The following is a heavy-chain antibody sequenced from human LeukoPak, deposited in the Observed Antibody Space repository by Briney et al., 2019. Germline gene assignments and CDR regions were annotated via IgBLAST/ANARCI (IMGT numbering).Heavy chain of an antibody. CDR3: ARDVGSRFDY. D-gene: IGHD3-10*01. Sequence: SETLSLTCSVSGGSISSYFWSWIRQPPGKGLEWIGYIYYSGSINYNPSLKSRLTISVDTSKNQFSLKLSSVTAADTAVYYCARDVGSRFDYWGQGTLVTVSS. CDR1: GGSISSYF. CDR2: IYYSGSI. J-gene: IGHJ4*02. V-gene: IGHV4-59*01.